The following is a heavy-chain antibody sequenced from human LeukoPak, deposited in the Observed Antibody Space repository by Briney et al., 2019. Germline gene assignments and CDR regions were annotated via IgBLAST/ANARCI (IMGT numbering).Heavy chain of an antibody. J-gene: IGHJ4*02. CDR3: ARVFHTGLVNVGFDY. D-gene: IGHD2-21*01. V-gene: IGHV4-39*07. CDR2: MSYEGST. CDR1: GGSFTNSNYF. Sequence: SETLSLTCTVSGGSFTNSNYFWGWIRQSPGKGLEWIGSMSYEGSTYYNASLKSRVTLSIDTSRNQFSLKLSSVTAADTAVYYCARVFHTGLVNVGFDYWGQGTLVTVSS.